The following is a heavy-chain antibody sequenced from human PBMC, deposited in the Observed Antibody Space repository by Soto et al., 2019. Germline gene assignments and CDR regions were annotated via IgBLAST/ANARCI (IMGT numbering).Heavy chain of an antibody. D-gene: IGHD1-1*01. CDR1: GFSFSSYG. V-gene: IGHV3-30*18. CDR2: ISYDGSNE. CDR3: AKDRTGGYYYYGMDV. Sequence: QVPLVESGGGVVQPGRSLRLSCAASGFSFSSYGMHWVRQAPGKGLEWVAVISYDGSNEYYADSVKGRFTISRDNSKNTVYLQMNSLRAEDTAVYYCAKDRTGGYYYYGMDVWGQGTTVTVSS. J-gene: IGHJ6*02.